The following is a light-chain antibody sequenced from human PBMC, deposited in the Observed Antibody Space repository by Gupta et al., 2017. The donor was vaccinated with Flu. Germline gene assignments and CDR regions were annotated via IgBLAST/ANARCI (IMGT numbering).Light chain of an antibody. CDR3: SSYTSSSTLV. V-gene: IGLV2-14*01. J-gene: IGLJ3*02. CDR2: EVS. Sequence: QSALTQPASVSGSPGQSITISCTGTSSDVGGYNYVSWYQQSPGKPPKLMIYEVSNRPAGVSNRFSVSKSGNTASLTISGLQAEDDADYYCSSYTSSSTLVFGGGTKRTVL. CDR1: SSDVGGYNY.